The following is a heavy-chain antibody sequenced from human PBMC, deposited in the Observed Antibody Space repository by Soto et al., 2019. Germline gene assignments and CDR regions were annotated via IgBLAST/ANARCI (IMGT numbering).Heavy chain of an antibody. CDR3: ARVSNYYYDSSGYFGVFDY. CDR2: IYYSGST. D-gene: IGHD3-22*01. J-gene: IGHJ4*02. V-gene: IGHV4-59*01. CDR1: GGSISSYY. Sequence: SETLSLTCTVSGGSISSYYWSWIRRPPGKGLEWIGYIYYSGSTNYNPSLKSRVTISVDTSKNQFSLKLSSVTAADTAVYYCARVSNYYYDSSGYFGVFDYWGQGTLVTVSS.